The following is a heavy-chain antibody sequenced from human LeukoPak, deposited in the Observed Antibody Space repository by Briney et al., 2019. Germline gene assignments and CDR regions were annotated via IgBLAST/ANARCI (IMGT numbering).Heavy chain of an antibody. CDR1: GYTFTGYY. Sequence: GASVKVSCKASGYTFTGYYMHWVRQAPGQGLEWMGWINPNSGGTNYAQKFQGRVTMTRDTSISTAYMELSRLRSDDTAVYYCARSHSRYSGYDFGDWFDPWGQGTLVTVSS. CDR3: ARSHSRYSGYDFGDWFDP. J-gene: IGHJ5*02. CDR2: INPNSGGT. D-gene: IGHD5-12*01. V-gene: IGHV1-2*02.